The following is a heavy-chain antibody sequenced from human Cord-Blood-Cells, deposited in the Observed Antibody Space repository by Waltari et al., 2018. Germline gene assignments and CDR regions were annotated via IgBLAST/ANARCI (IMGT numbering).Heavy chain of an antibody. CDR1: GYSISSGYY. V-gene: IGHV4-38-2*01. J-gene: IGHJ4*02. CDR3: ARRLDFWSGYYFDY. CDR2: IYHSGST. D-gene: IGHD3-3*01. Sequence: ESGPGLVKPSETLSLTCAVSGYSISSGYYWGWIWQPPGKGLEWIGSIYHSGSTYYNPSLKSRVTISVDTSKNQFSLKLSSVTAADTAVYYCARRLDFWSGYYFDYWGQGTLVTVSS.